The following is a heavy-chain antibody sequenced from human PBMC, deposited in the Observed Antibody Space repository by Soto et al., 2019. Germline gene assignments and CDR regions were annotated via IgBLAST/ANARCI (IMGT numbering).Heavy chain of an antibody. Sequence: VGSLRLSCAASGFTFSDYYMSWIRQAPGKGLEWVSYISSSSSYTNYADSVKGRFTISRDNAKNSLYLQMNSLRAEDTAVYYCARYPVDRAMDSRYYLVYWGQGTLVTVYS. D-gene: IGHD5-18*01. CDR1: GFTFSDYY. CDR3: ARYPVDRAMDSRYYLVY. CDR2: ISSSSSYT. J-gene: IGHJ4*02. V-gene: IGHV3-11*06.